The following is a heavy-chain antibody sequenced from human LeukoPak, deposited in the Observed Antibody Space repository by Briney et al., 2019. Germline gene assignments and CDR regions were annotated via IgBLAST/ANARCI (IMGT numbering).Heavy chain of an antibody. CDR2: INPSGGST. Sequence: ASVKVSCKASGYTFTSYYMHWVRQAPGQGLERMGIINPSGGSTSYAQKFQGRVTMTRDTSTSTVYMELSSLRSEDTAVYYCARAGPSDIVVVPAAYPPAFDYWGQGTLVTVSS. V-gene: IGHV1-46*01. J-gene: IGHJ4*02. D-gene: IGHD2-2*01. CDR3: ARAGPSDIVVVPAAYPPAFDY. CDR1: GYTFTSYY.